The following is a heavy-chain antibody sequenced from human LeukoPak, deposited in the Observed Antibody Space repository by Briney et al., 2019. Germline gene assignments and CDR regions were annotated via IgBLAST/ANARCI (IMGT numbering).Heavy chain of an antibody. J-gene: IGHJ6*02. CDR2: IIPILGIA. CDR3: ARDLGPMQHYDILTGYYSRTSYYYYGMDV. CDR1: GGTFSSYA. V-gene: IGHV1-69*04. D-gene: IGHD3-9*01. Sequence: GASVKVSCKASGGTFSSYAISWVRQAPGQGLEWMGRIIPILGIADYAQKFQGRVTITADKSTSTAYMELSSLRSEDTAVYYCARDLGPMQHYDILTGYYSRTSYYYYGMDVWGQGTTVTVSS.